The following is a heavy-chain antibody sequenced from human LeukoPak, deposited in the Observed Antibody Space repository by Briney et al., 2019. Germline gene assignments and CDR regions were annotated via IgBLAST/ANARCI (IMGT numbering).Heavy chain of an antibody. Sequence: SETLSLICSVPGGSPNIFSHYWAWIRQPPGKGLEWIGCIFSSGSTYYNPSLQSRVTFSLDKSNNHFALKLTSLTAADTAVYYCARGLAHGGIANWFDPWGQGTLVTVSS. D-gene: IGHD2-21*01. CDR1: GGSPNIFSHY. V-gene: IGHV4-39*06. CDR2: IFSSGST. J-gene: IGHJ5*02. CDR3: ARGLAHGGIANWFDP.